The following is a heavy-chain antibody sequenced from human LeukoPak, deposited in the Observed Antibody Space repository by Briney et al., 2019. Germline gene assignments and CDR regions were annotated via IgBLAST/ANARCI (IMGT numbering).Heavy chain of an antibody. D-gene: IGHD3-22*01. J-gene: IGHJ5*02. CDR1: GHTFTSYY. CDR3: ARGSSGYYPA. CDR2: INPSGGST. Sequence: ASVKVSCTASGHTFTSYYMHWVRQAPGQGLEWMGIINPSGGSTSYAQKFQGRVTMTRDTSTSTVYMKLSSLRSEDTAVYYCARGSSGYYPAWGQGTLVTVSS. V-gene: IGHV1-46*01.